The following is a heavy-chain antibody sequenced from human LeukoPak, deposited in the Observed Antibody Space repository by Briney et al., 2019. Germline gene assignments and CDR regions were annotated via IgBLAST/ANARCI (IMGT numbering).Heavy chain of an antibody. CDR3: ARGAWDYGGHKPDY. CDR1: GGSISSYY. J-gene: IGHJ4*02. Sequence: SETLSLTCTVSGGSISSYYWSWIRQPPGKGLEWIGYIYYSGSTNYNPSLKSRVTIPVGTSKNQFSLKLSSVTAADTAVYYCARGAWDYGGHKPDYWGQGTLVTVSS. V-gene: IGHV4-59*01. CDR2: IYYSGST. D-gene: IGHD4-23*01.